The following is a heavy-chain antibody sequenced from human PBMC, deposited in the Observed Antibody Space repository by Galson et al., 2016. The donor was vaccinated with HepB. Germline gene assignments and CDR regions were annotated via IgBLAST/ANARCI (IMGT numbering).Heavy chain of an antibody. J-gene: IGHJ5*02. CDR2: ILYDGSKK. CDR3: ARDSFTIFGVTPNWFDP. CDR1: GFTFSRYG. V-gene: IGHV3-33*01. D-gene: IGHD3-3*01. Sequence: SLRLSCAASGFTFSRYGMHWVRQAPGRGLEWVAVILYDGSKKYYADSVKGRFTISRDNSKHTLYLQMNSLRAEDTAVYYCARDSFTIFGVTPNWFDPWGQGTLVTVSS.